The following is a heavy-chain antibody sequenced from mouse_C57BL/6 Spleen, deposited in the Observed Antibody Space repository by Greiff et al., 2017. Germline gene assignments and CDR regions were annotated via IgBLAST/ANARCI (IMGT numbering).Heavy chain of an antibody. D-gene: IGHD1-1*01. J-gene: IGHJ3*01. CDR2: ISSGSSTI. Sequence: EVQRVESGGGLVKPGGSLKLSCAASGFTFSDYGMHWVRPAPETGLEWVAYISSGSSTIYYADTVKGRFPISRDNAKNTLFLQMTSLRSEDTAMYYCARPGSSYLAYWGQGTLVTVSA. CDR3: ARPGSSYLAY. CDR1: GFTFSDYG. V-gene: IGHV5-17*01.